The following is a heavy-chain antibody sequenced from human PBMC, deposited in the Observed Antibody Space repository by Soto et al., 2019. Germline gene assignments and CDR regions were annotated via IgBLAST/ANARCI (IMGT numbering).Heavy chain of an antibody. Sequence: PGGSLRLSCAASGFTFSSYWMSWVRQAPGKGLEWVANIKQDGSEKYYVDSVKGRFTISRDNAKNSLYLQMNSLRAEDTAVYYCARLGEGGYDFWSGYYPPDYYYYGMDVWGQGTTVTVSS. CDR3: ARLGEGGYDFWSGYYPPDYYYYGMDV. D-gene: IGHD3-3*01. CDR2: IKQDGSEK. V-gene: IGHV3-7*03. CDR1: GFTFSSYW. J-gene: IGHJ6*02.